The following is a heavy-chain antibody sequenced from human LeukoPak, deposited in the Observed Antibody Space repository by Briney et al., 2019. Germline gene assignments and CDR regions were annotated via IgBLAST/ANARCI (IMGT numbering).Heavy chain of an antibody. CDR3: ARVLDSSGYYYGFGDAFDI. D-gene: IGHD3-22*01. V-gene: IGHV5-51*01. J-gene: IGHJ3*02. Sequence: GESLKISCKGSGYNFTNYWIGWVRQMPGKGLEWMGIIYPGDSDTRYSPSFQGQVTISADKSISTAYLQWSSLKASDTAMYYCARVLDSSGYYYGFGDAFDIWGQGTMVTVSS. CDR2: IYPGDSDT. CDR1: GYNFTNYW.